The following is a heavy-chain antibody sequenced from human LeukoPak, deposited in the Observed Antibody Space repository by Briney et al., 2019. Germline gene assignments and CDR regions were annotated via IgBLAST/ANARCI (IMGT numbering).Heavy chain of an antibody. CDR1: GFTFSNAW. D-gene: IGHD1-26*01. Sequence: GGSLRLSCAASGFTFSNAWMSWVRQAPGKGLEWVGRIKSKTDGGTTDYAAPVKGRFTISRDDSKNTLYLQMNSLKTEDTAVYYCTTVGVYSGSLDAFDIWGQGTMVTVSS. J-gene: IGHJ3*02. CDR3: TTVGVYSGSLDAFDI. V-gene: IGHV3-15*01. CDR2: IKSKTDGGTT.